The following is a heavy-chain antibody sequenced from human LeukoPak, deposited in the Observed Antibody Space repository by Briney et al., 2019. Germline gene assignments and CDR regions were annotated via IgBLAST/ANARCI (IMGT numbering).Heavy chain of an antibody. J-gene: IGHJ4*02. CDR2: IYHSGST. CDR3: ARKQGANTYNHFDY. D-gene: IGHD4/OR15-4a*01. CDR1: GYSITSGYY. Sequence: PSETLSLTCTVSGYSITSGYYWGWIRQPPGKGLEWIGSIYHSGSTYYNPSLKSRVTISVDTSNNQFSLKVSSVTAADTAVYYCARKQGANTYNHFDYWGQGTLVSVSS. V-gene: IGHV4-38-2*02.